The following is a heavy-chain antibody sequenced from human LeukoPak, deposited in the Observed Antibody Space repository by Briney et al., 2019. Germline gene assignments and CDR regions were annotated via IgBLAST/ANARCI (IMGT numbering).Heavy chain of an antibody. CDR1: GFSLNNYT. Sequence: GRSLRLSCVVSGFSLNNYTMNWVRQAPGKGLESVLLIIGSSGTTFYADPVKGRFTISRDKTKSTLYLQMNSLRAEDTAVYYCAKGAYDYIDIAYFDYWGQGSLVTVSS. CDR3: AKGAYDYIDIAYFDY. V-gene: IGHV3-23*01. D-gene: IGHD5-12*01. CDR2: IIGSSGTT. J-gene: IGHJ4*02.